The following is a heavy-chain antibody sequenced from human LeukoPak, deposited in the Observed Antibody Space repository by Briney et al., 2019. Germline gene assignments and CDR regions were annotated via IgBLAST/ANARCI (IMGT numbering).Heavy chain of an antibody. CDR3: ASSSLYSYCSMVDY. Sequence: ASVKVSRKASGYTFTSYDINWVRQATGQWLEWMGWMNTNSGNTGYAQKFQGRVTMTRNTSISTAYMELSSLRSEDTAVYYCASSSLYSYCSMVDYWGQGTLVTVSS. J-gene: IGHJ4*02. D-gene: IGHD5-18*01. CDR2: MNTNSGNT. CDR1: GYTFTSYD. V-gene: IGHV1-8*01.